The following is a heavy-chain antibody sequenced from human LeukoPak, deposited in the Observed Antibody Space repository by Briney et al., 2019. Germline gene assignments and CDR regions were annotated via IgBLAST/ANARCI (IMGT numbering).Heavy chain of an antibody. CDR1: GYTFSDNF. Sequence: ASVKVSCKASGYTFSDNFMHWVRQAPGQGLEWMGWINPKNGDTNYAQKFQGRVTMTRDTSISTAYMELSSLRSDDTAVYYCARTRGSHISMAYLDYWGQGTLVTVSS. V-gene: IGHV1-2*02. CDR3: ARTRGSHISMAYLDY. J-gene: IGHJ4*02. CDR2: INPKNGDT. D-gene: IGHD2/OR15-2a*01.